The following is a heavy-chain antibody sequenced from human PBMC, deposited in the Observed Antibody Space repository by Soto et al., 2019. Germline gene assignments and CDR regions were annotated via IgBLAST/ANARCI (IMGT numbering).Heavy chain of an antibody. CDR3: TRGGSGSPWFDP. CDR2: ISAGGGYP. J-gene: IGHJ5*02. D-gene: IGHD3-10*01. Sequence: ASVKVSCKASGYIFSNYYMHWVRQAPGQGLEWMGTISAGGGYPTYAQRFQGRVTMTRDTSTSTVSMELSSLRYEDTALYYCTRGGSGSPWFDPWGQGTLVTVSS. V-gene: IGHV1-46*03. CDR1: GYIFSNYY.